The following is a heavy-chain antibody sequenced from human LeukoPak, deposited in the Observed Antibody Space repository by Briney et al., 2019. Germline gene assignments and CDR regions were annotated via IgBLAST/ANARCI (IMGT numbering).Heavy chain of an antibody. D-gene: IGHD6-19*01. CDR2: IIPIFGTP. Sequence: ASVKVSCKVSGGIFTSYAITWVRQAPGQGLEWMGGIIPIFGTPRYAQKFQGRVTITADESTSTAYMELSSLRSEDTAVYSCATPAERSGWYSVAYWGQGTLVTVSS. CDR3: ATPAERSGWYSVAY. J-gene: IGHJ4*02. V-gene: IGHV1-69*13. CDR1: GGIFTSYA.